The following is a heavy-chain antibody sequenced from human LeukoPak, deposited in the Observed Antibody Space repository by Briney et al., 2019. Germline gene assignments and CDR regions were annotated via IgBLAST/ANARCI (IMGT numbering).Heavy chain of an antibody. Sequence: PGGSLRLSCAASGFTFSSYAMSGVRHAPGKGLEWVSAIRGSGGSTYYAHSVKGRFTISRDSYKNTLYLQMNSLRAEETAVYYCAKDYGDYDDAFDIWGQGTMVTVSS. V-gene: IGHV3-23*01. CDR2: IRGSGGST. J-gene: IGHJ3*02. CDR3: AKDYGDYDDAFDI. D-gene: IGHD4-17*01. CDR1: GFTFSSYA.